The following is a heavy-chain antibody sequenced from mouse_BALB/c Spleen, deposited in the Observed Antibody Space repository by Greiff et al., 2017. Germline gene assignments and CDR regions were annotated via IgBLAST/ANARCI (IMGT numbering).Heavy chain of an antibody. CDR1: GFTFSDFY. V-gene: IGHV7-1*02. CDR2: SRNKANDYTT. Sequence: EVQGVDSGGGLVQPGGSLRLSCATSGFTFSDFYMAWVRQPPGKRLEWIAASRNKANDYTTEYSASVKGRFIVSRDNSQSILYLQMNALRAEDTSIYYCARDAEYGNYAMDYWGQGTSVTVSS. CDR3: ARDAEYGNYAMDY. J-gene: IGHJ4*01. D-gene: IGHD2-10*02.